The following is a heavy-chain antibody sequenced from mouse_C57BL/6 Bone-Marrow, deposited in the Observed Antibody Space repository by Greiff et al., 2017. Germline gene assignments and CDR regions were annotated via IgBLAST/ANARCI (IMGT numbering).Heavy chain of an antibody. D-gene: IGHD1-1*02. V-gene: IGHV1-9*01. CDR1: GYTFTGYW. CDR2: ILPGSGST. CDR3: AREPLVDFDY. Sequence: QVQLQQSGAELMKPGASVKLSCKATGYTFTGYWIEWVKQRPGHGLEWIGEILPGSGSTNSKEKFKGKATFTADTAATTAYMPLSSLPTEDSAIYYCAREPLVDFDYWGQGTTLTVSS. J-gene: IGHJ2*01.